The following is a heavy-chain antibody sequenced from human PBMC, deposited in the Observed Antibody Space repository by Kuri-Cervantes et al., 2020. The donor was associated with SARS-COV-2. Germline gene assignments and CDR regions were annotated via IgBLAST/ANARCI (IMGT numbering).Heavy chain of an antibody. J-gene: IGHJ6*02. CDR1: GGSISGYY. D-gene: IGHD3/OR15-3a*01. V-gene: IGHV4-4*07. CDR3: ASPRDWYYYGMDV. Sequence: SETLSLTCTLSGGSISGYYWSWIRQSAGKGLEFIGRVYSSGGTNYNPSLKSRVTISVDTSKNQFSLRLSSVTAADTAVYYCASPRDWYYYGMDVWGQGTTVTVSS. CDR2: VYSSGGT.